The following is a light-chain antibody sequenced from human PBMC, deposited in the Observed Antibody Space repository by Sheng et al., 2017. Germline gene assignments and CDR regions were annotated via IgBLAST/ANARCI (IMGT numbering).Light chain of an antibody. V-gene: IGKV1-33*01. CDR1: QDISNY. CDR2: DAS. CDR3: QQYDDSPLT. Sequence: DIQMTQSPSSLSASVGDRVTITCQASQDISNYLNWYQQKAGIAPKLLIYDASNLATGVPSRFSASGSGTDFTFTISSLQPEDFATYYCQQYDDSPLTFGGGPTWRSN. J-gene: IGKJ4*01.